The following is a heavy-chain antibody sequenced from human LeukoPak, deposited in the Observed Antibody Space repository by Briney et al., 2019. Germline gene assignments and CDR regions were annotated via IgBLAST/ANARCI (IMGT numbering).Heavy chain of an antibody. D-gene: IGHD6-13*01. CDR1: GLTFSSYA. V-gene: IGHV3-7*03. CDR2: IKQDGSEK. Sequence: GGSLRLSCAASGLTFSSYAMSWVRQAPGKGLEWVANIKQDGSEKYYVDSVKGRFTISRDNAKNSLYLQMNSLRAEDTAVYYCARVGAAAGTLYYYYGMDVWGKGTTVTVSS. CDR3: ARVGAAAGTLYYYYGMDV. J-gene: IGHJ6*04.